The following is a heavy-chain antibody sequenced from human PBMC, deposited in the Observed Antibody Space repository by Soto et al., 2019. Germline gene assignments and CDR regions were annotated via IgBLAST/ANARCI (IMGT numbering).Heavy chain of an antibody. D-gene: IGHD3-10*01. J-gene: IGHJ6*02. Sequence: QVQLVQSGAEVKEPGDSVRVSCEASGYTFTAYYIHWVRQAPGQGLEWMGWINPKFGDTTYAQDFQGRVSMTRDMSISTVYMELSRLPSDDTAIYYCARNMDYYYGPGSGNGHGFWGQGTTVTAFS. CDR3: ARNMDYYYGPGSGNGHGF. V-gene: IGHV1-2*02. CDR1: GYTFTAYY. CDR2: INPKFGDT.